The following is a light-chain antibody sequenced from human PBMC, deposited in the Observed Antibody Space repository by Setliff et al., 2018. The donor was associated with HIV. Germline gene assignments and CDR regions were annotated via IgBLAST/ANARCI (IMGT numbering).Light chain of an antibody. CDR2: YDS. J-gene: IGLJ3*02. CDR3: QVWDSSSVQWV. CDR1: NIGSKN. V-gene: IGLV3-21*04. Sequence: SYELTQPPSVSVAPGKTANIPCGGDNIGSKNAHWCRQKAGQAPVVVIYYDSDRPSGIPERFSGSNSGDTATLTISRVEAGDEADYYCQVWDSSSVQWVFGGGTQLTVL.